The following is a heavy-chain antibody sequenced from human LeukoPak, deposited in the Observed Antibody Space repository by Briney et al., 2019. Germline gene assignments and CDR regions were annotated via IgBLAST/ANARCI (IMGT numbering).Heavy chain of an antibody. D-gene: IGHD3-10*01. CDR2: ITHSGDIT. V-gene: IGHV3-23*01. J-gene: IGHJ4*02. CDR3: AKDDAWLRFGE. Sequence: GSLRLSCAASGFTFSNHGMNWVRQAPGKGLGWVSVITHSGDITYYADSVKGRFTISRDNSKNTLYLEVISLPAEDTAVYYCAKDDAWLRFGEWSQGTLVTVSS. CDR1: GFTFSNHG.